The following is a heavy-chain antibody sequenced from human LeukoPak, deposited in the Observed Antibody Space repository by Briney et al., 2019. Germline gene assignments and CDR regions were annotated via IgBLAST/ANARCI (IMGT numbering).Heavy chain of an antibody. CDR2: ISYDGSNK. V-gene: IGHV3-30*18. J-gene: IGHJ4*02. D-gene: IGHD6-19*01. Sequence: GGSLRLSCAASGFTFSSYGMHWVRQAPGKGLEWVAVISYDGSNKYYADSVKGRFTISRDNSKNTLYLQMNSLRAEDTAVYYCAKDTGASSGWYGDYFDYWGQGTLVTVSS. CDR1: GFTFSSYG. CDR3: AKDTGASSGWYGDYFDY.